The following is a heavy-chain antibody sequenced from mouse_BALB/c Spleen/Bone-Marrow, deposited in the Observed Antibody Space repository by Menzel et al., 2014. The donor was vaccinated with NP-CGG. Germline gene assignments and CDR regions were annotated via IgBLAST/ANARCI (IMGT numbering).Heavy chain of an antibody. CDR3: AKSVVATRYFDY. J-gene: IGHJ2*01. D-gene: IGHD1-1*01. CDR2: ITYSVST. V-gene: IGHV3-2*02. Sequence: EVKLVESGPGLVKPSQSLSLTCTVTGYSITSDYAWNWIRQFPGNKLEWMGYITYSVSTSYNPFLKSRISITRDTSKNQFFLQLNSVTTEDTATYYCAKSVVATRYFDYWGQGTTLTVSS. CDR1: GYSITSDYA.